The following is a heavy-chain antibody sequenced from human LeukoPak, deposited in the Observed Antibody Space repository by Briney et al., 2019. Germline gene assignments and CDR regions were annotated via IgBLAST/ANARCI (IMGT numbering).Heavy chain of an antibody. CDR3: ARGNQGGATTFDY. J-gene: IGHJ4*02. Sequence: GASVKVSCKASGYTFTSYDMKWVGQATGKGHEWMGWMNTNSGNTGYAQKFQGRVTMTRNTSISTAYMELSSLRSEDTAVYYCARGNQGGATTFDYWGQGTLVTVSS. D-gene: IGHD1-26*01. CDR1: GYTFTSYD. V-gene: IGHV1-8*01. CDR2: MNTNSGNT.